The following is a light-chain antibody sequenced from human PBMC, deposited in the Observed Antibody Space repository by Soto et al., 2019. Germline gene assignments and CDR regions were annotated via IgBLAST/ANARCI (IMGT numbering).Light chain of an antibody. V-gene: IGKV1D-13*01. CDR1: RAIYSY. CDR3: QQVDHFPLT. CDR2: DAS. J-gene: IGKJ4*01. Sequence: AIQMTQSPFPLSASVGDRVTITCRASRAIYSYLVWYQQKAGKAPKLLIYDASTLQRGVPSRFSGSGSGPDFTLTISSLQPEDSATYYCQQVDHFPLTFGGGTKV.